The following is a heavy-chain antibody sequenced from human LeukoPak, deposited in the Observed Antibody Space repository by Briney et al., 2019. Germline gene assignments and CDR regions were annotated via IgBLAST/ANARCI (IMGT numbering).Heavy chain of an antibody. V-gene: IGHV3-30*04. Sequence: GGSLRLSCAASGFTFSSYAMHWVRQAPGKGLEWVAVISYDGSNKYYADSVKGRFTISRDNSKNTLYLQMNSLRAEDTAVYYCAKDGLWDTMARGVIRGSWFDYWGQGTLVTVSS. CDR1: GFTFSSYA. J-gene: IGHJ4*02. CDR2: ISYDGSNK. D-gene: IGHD3-10*01. CDR3: AKDGLWDTMARGVIRGSWFDY.